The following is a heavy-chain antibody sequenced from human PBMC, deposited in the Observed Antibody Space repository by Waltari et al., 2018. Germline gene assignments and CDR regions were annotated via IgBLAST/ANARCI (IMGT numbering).Heavy chain of an antibody. J-gene: IGHJ5*02. D-gene: IGHD1-1*01. CDR3: TTDQAWNDGIGFDP. CDR1: GFSFSNAW. Sequence: EVQLVESGGGLVKPGGSLRLSCAASGFSFSNAWMNWVRQAPGKGLEGVGHIKRKIDGVTTDYAAPWKGRFTISRDDSKNTLYLQMNSLKTEDTAVYYCTTDQAWNDGIGFDPWGQGTLVTVSS. V-gene: IGHV3-15*01. CDR2: IKRKIDGVTT.